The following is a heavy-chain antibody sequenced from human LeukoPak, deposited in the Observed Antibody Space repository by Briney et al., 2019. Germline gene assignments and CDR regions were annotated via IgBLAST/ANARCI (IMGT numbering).Heavy chain of an antibody. CDR1: GGSISSYY. V-gene: IGHV4-59*08. J-gene: IGHJ2*01. CDR2: IYYSGST. D-gene: IGHD7-27*01. CDR3: ARAANWGSKGYYWYFDL. Sequence: SETLSLTCTDSGGSISSYYWSWLRQPPGKGLEWIGYIYYSGSTNYNPSLKSRVTISVDTSKNQFSLKVTSVTAADTAVYYCARAANWGSKGYYWYFDLWGRGTLVTVSS.